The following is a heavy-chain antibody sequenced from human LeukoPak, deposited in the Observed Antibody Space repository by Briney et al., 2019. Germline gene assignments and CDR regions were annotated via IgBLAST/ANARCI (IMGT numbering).Heavy chain of an antibody. CDR2: INHSGST. D-gene: IGHD5-12*01. Sequence: SETLSLTCAVYGGSFSGYYWSWIRQPPGKGLEWIGEINHSGSTNYNPSLKSRVTISVDTSKNQFSLKLSSVTAADTAVYYCARSRDIVATITEYYFDYWGQGTLVTVSS. CDR1: GGSFSGYY. J-gene: IGHJ4*02. V-gene: IGHV4-34*01. CDR3: ARSRDIVATITEYYFDY.